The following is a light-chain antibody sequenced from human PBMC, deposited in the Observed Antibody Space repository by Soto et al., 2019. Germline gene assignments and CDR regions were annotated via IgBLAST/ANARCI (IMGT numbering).Light chain of an antibody. J-gene: IGKJ3*01. Sequence: DIQMTQSPSTLSASVGDRVTITCRASQSISRSLAWYQQKPGKAPSLLIYDASSLEGGVPSRFSGSGFGTEFTLTITTLQPADFATYYCQQYSDFLISFGPGTTVDF. CDR1: QSISRS. CDR2: DAS. CDR3: QQYSDFLIS. V-gene: IGKV1-5*01.